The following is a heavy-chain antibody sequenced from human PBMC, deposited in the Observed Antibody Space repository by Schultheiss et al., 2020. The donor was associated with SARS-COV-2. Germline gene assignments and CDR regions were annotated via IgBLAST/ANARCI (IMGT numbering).Heavy chain of an antibody. Sequence: SQTLSLTCLVSGGSISKDYYWNWIRQTPGKGLEWIGYIHYTGGTEYNPSLKSRVTISRDTSKNQLSLKLTSLTAADTAIYYCARGNDFVYFFDSWGQGTLVTVSS. J-gene: IGHJ4*02. CDR3: ARGNDFVYFFDS. D-gene: IGHD3-3*01. CDR2: IHYTGGT. V-gene: IGHV4-30-4*08. CDR1: GGSISKDYY.